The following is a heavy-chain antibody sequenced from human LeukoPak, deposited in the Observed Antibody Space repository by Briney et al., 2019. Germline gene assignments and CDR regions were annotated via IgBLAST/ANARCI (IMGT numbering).Heavy chain of an antibody. Sequence: SETLSLTCAVYGGSFSGYYWSWIRQPPGKGLEWIGEINHSGSTNYNPSLKSRVTISVDTSKNQFSLKLSSVTAADTAVYYCARRPANYGGSYYFDYWGQGTLVTVSS. CDR2: INHSGST. CDR3: ARRPANYGGSYYFDY. V-gene: IGHV4-34*01. J-gene: IGHJ4*02. CDR1: GGSFSGYY. D-gene: IGHD4-23*01.